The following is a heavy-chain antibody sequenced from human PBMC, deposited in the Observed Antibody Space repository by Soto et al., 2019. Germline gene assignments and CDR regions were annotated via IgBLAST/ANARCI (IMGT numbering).Heavy chain of an antibody. J-gene: IGHJ4*02. CDR1: GGTFSSYW. V-gene: IGHV3-74*01. CDR3: ARDQGIRGGSPYFAY. Sequence: GVPLRLSCAASGGTFSSYWMHWVRQAPGKGLGWVSRINSDGSSTTYADSVKGRFTISRDNAKNTLYLQMNSLRAEDTAVFCFARDQGIRGGSPYFAYWGQGISVTVSS. CDR2: INSDGSST.